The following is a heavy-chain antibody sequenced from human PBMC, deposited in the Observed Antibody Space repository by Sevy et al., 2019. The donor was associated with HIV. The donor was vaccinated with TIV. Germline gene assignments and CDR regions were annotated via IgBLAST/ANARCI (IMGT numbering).Heavy chain of an antibody. CDR1: GFTFSSYE. V-gene: IGHV3-48*03. CDR2: ISSSGSLI. Sequence: GGSLRLSCAASGFTFSSYEMNWVRQAPGKGLEWVSYISSSGSLISYADSVKGRFTISRDNAKNSLYLQMNSLRAEDTAVYYCAGGVVIVTTLDYWGQGTLVTVSS. CDR3: AGGVVIVTTLDY. D-gene: IGHD3-22*01. J-gene: IGHJ4*02.